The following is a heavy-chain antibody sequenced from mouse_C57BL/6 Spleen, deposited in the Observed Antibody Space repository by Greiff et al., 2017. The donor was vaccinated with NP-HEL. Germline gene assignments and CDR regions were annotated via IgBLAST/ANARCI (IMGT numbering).Heavy chain of an antibody. CDR2: ISYDGSN. D-gene: IGHD1-1*01. Sequence: EVQVVESGPGLVKPSQSLSLTCSVTGYSITSGYYWNWIRQFPGNKLEWMGYISYDGSNNYNPSLKNRISITRDTSKNQFFLKLNSVTTEDTATYYCARRSQYYGSSFYWYFDVWGTGTTVTVSS. J-gene: IGHJ1*03. CDR1: GYSITSGYY. V-gene: IGHV3-6*01. CDR3: ARRSQYYGSSFYWYFDV.